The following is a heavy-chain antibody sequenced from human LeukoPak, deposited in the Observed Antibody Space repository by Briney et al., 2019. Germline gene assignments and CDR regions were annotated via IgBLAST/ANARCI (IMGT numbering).Heavy chain of an antibody. CDR1: GFIFSTDE. V-gene: IGHV3-48*03. CDR3: ARDGDLTPAVPFDY. J-gene: IGHJ4*02. D-gene: IGHD6-25*01. CDR2: ISSSGSTI. Sequence: GGSLRLSCAASGFIFSTDEMNWVRQAPGMGLEWVSYISSSGSTIYYADSVKGRFTISRDNAKNSLYLQMNSLRAEDTAIYYCARDGDLTPAVPFDYWGQGALVTVSS.